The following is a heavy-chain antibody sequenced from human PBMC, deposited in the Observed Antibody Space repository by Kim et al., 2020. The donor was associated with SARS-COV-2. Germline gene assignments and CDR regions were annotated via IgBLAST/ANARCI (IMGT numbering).Heavy chain of an antibody. CDR2: IYPGDSDT. CDR1: GYSFTSYW. J-gene: IGHJ4*02. D-gene: IGHD6-13*01. CDR3: ASVGSSWYGGEPYYFDY. V-gene: IGHV5-51*01. Sequence: GESLKISCKGSGYSFTSYWIGWVRQMPGKGLEWMGIIYPGDSDTRYSPSFQGQVTISADKSISTAYLQWSSLKASDTAMYYCASVGSSWYGGEPYYFDYWGQGTLVTVSS.